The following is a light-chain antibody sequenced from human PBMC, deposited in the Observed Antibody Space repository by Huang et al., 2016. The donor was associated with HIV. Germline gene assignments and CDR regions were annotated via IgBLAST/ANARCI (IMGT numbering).Light chain of an antibody. CDR3: QQYGSSPPT. Sequence: EIVLTQSPGTLSLSPGERATLSCRASQSISSSYLAWYQQKPGQAPRLLIFGASSRDTGIPDRFSGSGSGTDFTLIISRREPEDFAVFYCQQYGSSPPTFGQGTKVEIK. CDR2: GAS. CDR1: QSISSSY. V-gene: IGKV3-20*01. J-gene: IGKJ1*01.